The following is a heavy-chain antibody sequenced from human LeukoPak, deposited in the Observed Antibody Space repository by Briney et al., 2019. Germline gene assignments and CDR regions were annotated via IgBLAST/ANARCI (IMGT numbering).Heavy chain of an antibody. CDR3: ARDNLPYDSSGYHY. CDR1: GGSISSYY. J-gene: IGHJ4*02. V-gene: IGHV4-4*07. CDR2: MYASGST. D-gene: IGHD3-22*01. Sequence: SETLSPTCTVSGGSISSYYWTWIRQPAGKGLEWIGRMYASGSTDYNPSLKSRVTVSVETSKNQFSLKLSSVTAADTAVYYCARDNLPYDSSGYHYWGQGTLVTVSS.